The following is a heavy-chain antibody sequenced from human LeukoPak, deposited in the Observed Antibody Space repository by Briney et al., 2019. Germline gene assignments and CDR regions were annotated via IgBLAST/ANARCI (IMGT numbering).Heavy chain of an antibody. J-gene: IGHJ4*02. CDR2: ISSSGSTI. D-gene: IGHD3-16*02. V-gene: IGHV3-48*03. CDR1: GFTFSIYE. CDR3: ARGQELYDYVWGSYRPYFDY. Sequence: PGGSLRLSCAASGFTFSIYEMNWVRQAPGKGLEWVSYISSSGSTIYYADSVKGRFTISRDNAKNSLYLQMNSLRAEDTAVYYCARGQELYDYVWGSYRPYFDYWGQGTLVTVSS.